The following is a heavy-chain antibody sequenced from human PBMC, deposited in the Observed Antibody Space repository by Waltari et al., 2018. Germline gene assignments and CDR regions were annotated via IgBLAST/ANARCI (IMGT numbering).Heavy chain of an antibody. CDR2: IYHSGST. J-gene: IGHJ5*02. CDR3: ARQDLGLRITMVQGAKGGWFDP. Sequence: QVQLQESGPGLVKPSETLSLTCAVSGYSISSGYYWGWIRQPPGKGLEWIGSIYHSGSTYYNPSLKSRVTISVDTSKNQFSLKLSSVTAADTAVYYCARQDLGLRITMVQGAKGGWFDPWGQGTLVTVSS. V-gene: IGHV4-38-2*01. D-gene: IGHD3-10*01. CDR1: GYSISSGYY.